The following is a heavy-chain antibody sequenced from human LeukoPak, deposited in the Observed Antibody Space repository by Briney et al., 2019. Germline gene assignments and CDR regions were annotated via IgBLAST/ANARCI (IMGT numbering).Heavy chain of an antibody. Sequence: PSETLSLTCAVYGGSFSGYYWSWIRQPPGKGLEWIGEINHSGSTNYNPSLKSRVTISVDTSKNQFSLKLSSVTAADTAVYYCARGRNGIADTKNYYYYYYMDVWGKGTTVTVSS. CDR1: GGSFSGYY. CDR2: INHSGST. CDR3: ARGRNGIADTKNYYYYYYMDV. J-gene: IGHJ6*03. V-gene: IGHV4-34*01. D-gene: IGHD6-13*01.